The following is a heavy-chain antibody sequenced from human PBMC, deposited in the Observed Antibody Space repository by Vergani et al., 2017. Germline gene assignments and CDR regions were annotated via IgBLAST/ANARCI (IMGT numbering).Heavy chain of an antibody. V-gene: IGHV3-30-3*01. CDR3: ARASPDCGGDCHNDY. CDR2: ISYDGSNK. D-gene: IGHD2-21*01. Sequence: QVQLVESGRGVVQPGRSLRLSCAASGFTFSSYTMHWVRQAPGKGLEWVAVISYDGSNKYYADSVKGRFTISRDNSKTTLYLQMNSLRAEDTAVYYCARASPDCGGDCHNDYWGQGTLVTVSS. CDR1: GFTFSSYT. J-gene: IGHJ4*02.